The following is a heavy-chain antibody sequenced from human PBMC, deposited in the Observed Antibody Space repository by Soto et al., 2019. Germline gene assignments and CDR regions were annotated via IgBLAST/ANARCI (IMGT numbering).Heavy chain of an antibody. CDR3: ATENDSSVYYNWFDP. Sequence: QVQLQESGPGLVKPSQTLSLTCTVSGGSISSGDYYWSWIRQHPGKGLEWIGYIYYSGSTYYNPSLMSRVTISVDTSKNQFSLKLCSVIAADSAVYYCATENDSSVYYNWFDPWGQGTLVTVSS. CDR1: GGSISSGDYY. V-gene: IGHV4-31*03. J-gene: IGHJ5*02. D-gene: IGHD3-22*01. CDR2: IYYSGST.